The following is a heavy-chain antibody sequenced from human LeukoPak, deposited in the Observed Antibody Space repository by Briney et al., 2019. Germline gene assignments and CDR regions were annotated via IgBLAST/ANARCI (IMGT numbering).Heavy chain of an antibody. J-gene: IGHJ3*02. V-gene: IGHV4-59*12. CDR1: GGSISSYY. CDR3: ARWKDAFDI. CDR2: IYYTGIA. Sequence: PSETLSLTCTVSGGSISSYYWSWIRQPPGKGLEWLGYIYYTGIANYNPSLKSRVTMSVDTSKNQFSLKLSSVTAADTAVYYCARWKDAFDIWGQGTMVTVSS. D-gene: IGHD1-1*01.